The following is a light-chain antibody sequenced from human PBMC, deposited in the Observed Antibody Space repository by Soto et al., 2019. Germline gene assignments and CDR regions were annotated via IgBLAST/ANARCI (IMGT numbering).Light chain of an antibody. CDR3: SSYTSSSSLV. J-gene: IGLJ3*02. Sequence: QSALTQPASVSGSPGQSITISCTGTSSDIGAYNYVSWYQQRPGKVPKLIIFEVSNLPSGVSDRFSGSKSGSTASLTISGLRPEDEADYYCSSYTSSSSLVFGGGTKLTVL. V-gene: IGLV2-14*01. CDR2: EVS. CDR1: SSDIGAYNY.